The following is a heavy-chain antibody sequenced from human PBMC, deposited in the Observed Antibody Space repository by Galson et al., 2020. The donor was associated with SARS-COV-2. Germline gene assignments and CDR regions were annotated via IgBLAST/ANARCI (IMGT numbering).Heavy chain of an antibody. CDR3: LSFSSTRHNY. J-gene: IGHJ4*02. CDR1: GFIFSDYA. V-gene: IGHV3-64D*09. Sequence: GGHLRLSCSASGFIFSDYALHWVRQAPGKGLEYVSALSSNGGTSFYADSVNGRFTMSRDNSRNTFYLQMTGLRLDDTALYYCLSFSSTRHNYWGQGTLVTVSS. CDR2: LSSNGGTS. D-gene: IGHD2-2*01.